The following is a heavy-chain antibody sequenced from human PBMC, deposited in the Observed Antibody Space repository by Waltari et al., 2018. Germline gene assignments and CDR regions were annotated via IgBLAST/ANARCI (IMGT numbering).Heavy chain of an antibody. J-gene: IGHJ4*02. V-gene: IGHV4-39*07. D-gene: IGHD3-16*02. Sequence: QLQLQESGPGLVKPSETLSLTCTVSGGSISSSSYYWGWIRQPPGKGLEWIGSIYYSGSTYYNPSLKSRVTISVDTSKNQFSLKLSSVTAADTAVYYCAREIYDYIWGSYRYWGQGTLVTVSS. CDR1: GGSISSSSYY. CDR2: IYYSGST. CDR3: AREIYDYIWGSYRY.